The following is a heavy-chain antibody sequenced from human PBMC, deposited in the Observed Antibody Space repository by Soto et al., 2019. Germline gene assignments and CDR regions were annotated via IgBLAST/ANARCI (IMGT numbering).Heavy chain of an antibody. CDR2: ISYDGSNK. CDR3: ARPTDDILTGYIVRYGMDV. D-gene: IGHD3-9*01. V-gene: IGHV3-30-3*01. CDR1: GFTFSSYA. J-gene: IGHJ6*02. Sequence: GGSLRLSCAASGFTFSSYAMHWVRQAPGKGLEWVAVISYDGSNKYYADSVKGRFTISRDNSKNALYLQMNSLRPEDTAVYYWARPTDDILTGYIVRYGMDVWGQGTTVTVSS.